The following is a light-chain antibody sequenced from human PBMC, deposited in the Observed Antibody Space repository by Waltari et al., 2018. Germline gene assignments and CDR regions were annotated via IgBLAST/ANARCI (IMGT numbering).Light chain of an antibody. Sequence: QSVLTQPPSVSAAPGRRVPISCSGTSSNLGSSFVAWYQQLPGTAPKLLIHDNNKRPSGIPYRISGSKSGTSATLVIAGLQPGDEADYYCGTWDSSASGVVFGGGTKLTVL. CDR2: DNN. CDR3: GTWDSSASGVV. V-gene: IGLV1-51*01. J-gene: IGLJ2*01. CDR1: SSNLGSSF.